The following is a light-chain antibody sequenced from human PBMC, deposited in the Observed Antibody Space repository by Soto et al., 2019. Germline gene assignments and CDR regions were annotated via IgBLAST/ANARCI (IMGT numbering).Light chain of an antibody. CDR3: HQANSLPHA. CDR1: QGISSW. CDR2: AAS. J-gene: IGKJ3*01. V-gene: IGKV1-12*01. Sequence: DIQMTQSPSSVPASVGDRVTITCRACQGISSWLAWYQQKPGKAPKLLIYAASILQSGATSRVSGSRSGTDYTLTITSLAPEDFASDYDHQANSLPHAFGPSTTVDIK.